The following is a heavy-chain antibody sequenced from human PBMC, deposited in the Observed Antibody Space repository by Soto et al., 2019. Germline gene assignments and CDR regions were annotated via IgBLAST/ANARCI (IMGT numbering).Heavy chain of an antibody. CDR1: GGSVSGDSW. V-gene: IGHV4-4*02. Sequence: QLQESGPGLVKPSGTLSLTCAVSGGSVSGDSWLSWLRQTPGKGLEWIGEIVRTGTTNYDPSLKSRVTTSTDQAMNQLSLRLTSVTAANTAIYYCARGSVYAWHTWGQGTLVTVSS. D-gene: IGHD3-10*01. CDR3: ARGSVYAWHT. CDR2: IVRTGTT. J-gene: IGHJ5*02.